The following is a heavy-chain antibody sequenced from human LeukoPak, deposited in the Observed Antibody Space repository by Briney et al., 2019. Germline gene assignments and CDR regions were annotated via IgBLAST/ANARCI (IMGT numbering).Heavy chain of an antibody. V-gene: IGHV3-15*01. CDR3: TTGDATGRDY. Sequence: GGSLRLSCAASGFTFSSYWMSWVRQAPGKGLEWVGRIKSKTDGGTTDYAAPVKGRFTFSRDDSKNMLYMQMNSLKTEDTAVYYRTTGDATGRDYWGQGTLVTVSS. CDR1: GFTFSSYW. J-gene: IGHJ4*02. CDR2: IKSKTDGGTT. D-gene: IGHD2-15*01.